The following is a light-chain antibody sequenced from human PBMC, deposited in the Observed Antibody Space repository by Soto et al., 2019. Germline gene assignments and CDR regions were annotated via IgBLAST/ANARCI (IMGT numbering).Light chain of an antibody. V-gene: IGKV3-20*01. Sequence: EIVLTQSPGTLSLSPGERATLSCRASQSVSSNYLAWYRRKPGQAPRLLIYGASNRATDIPGRFSGSGSGTDFTLTITRLEPEDCAVYYCQQYGSSPPTFGPGPRVEIK. CDR1: QSVSSNY. CDR3: QQYGSSPPT. CDR2: GAS. J-gene: IGKJ1*01.